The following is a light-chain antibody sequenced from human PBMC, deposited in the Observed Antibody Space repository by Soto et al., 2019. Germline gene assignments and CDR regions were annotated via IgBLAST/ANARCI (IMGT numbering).Light chain of an antibody. CDR1: QSVSSN. Sequence: EIVMTQSPDTLSVSPGERATLSCRASQSVSSNLAWYQQKPGQAPRLLIYGASTRATGIPARFSGSRSGTESTLTISSLQSEDFAVYYCQQYNNWPPTFGQGTRLEIK. CDR2: GAS. J-gene: IGKJ5*01. V-gene: IGKV3-15*01. CDR3: QQYNNWPPT.